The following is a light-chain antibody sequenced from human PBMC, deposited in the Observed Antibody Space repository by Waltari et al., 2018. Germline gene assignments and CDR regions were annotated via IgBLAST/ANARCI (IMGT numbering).Light chain of an antibody. CDR1: QSVSSY. Sequence: EIVLTQSPATLSLSPGERATLSCRASQSVSSYLAWYQQKPGPAPRLLIYDASNRATGIPARFSGSGSGTDFTLTISSLEPEDFAVYYCQQQGTFGQGTKVEIK. J-gene: IGKJ1*01. CDR2: DAS. V-gene: IGKV3-11*01. CDR3: QQQGT.